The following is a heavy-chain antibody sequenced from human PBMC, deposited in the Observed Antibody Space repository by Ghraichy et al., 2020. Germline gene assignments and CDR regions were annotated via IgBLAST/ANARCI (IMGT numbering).Heavy chain of an antibody. CDR1: GFTFSSYS. J-gene: IGHJ5*02. V-gene: IGHV3-21*01. D-gene: IGHD4-11*01. Sequence: GGYLRLSCAASGFTFSSYSMNWVRQAPGKGLEWVSSISSSSSYIYYADSVKGRFTISRDNAKNSLYLQMNSLRAEDTAVYYCARRVGGSTDYNWFDPWGQGTLVTVSS. CDR2: ISSSSSYI. CDR3: ARRVGGSTDYNWFDP.